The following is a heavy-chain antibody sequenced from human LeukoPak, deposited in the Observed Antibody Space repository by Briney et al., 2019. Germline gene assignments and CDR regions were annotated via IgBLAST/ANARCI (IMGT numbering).Heavy chain of an antibody. CDR3: ARALQPGVYAFDI. J-gene: IGHJ3*02. V-gene: IGHV4-59*01. Sequence: SETLSLTCTVSGVSISSYYWTWIRQPPGEGLEWIGYIYYSGSTNYNPSLKSRVTISVDTSRNQFSLKLSSVTAADTAVYYCARALQPGVYAFDIWGQGTMVTVSS. D-gene: IGHD6-13*01. CDR1: GVSISSYY. CDR2: IYYSGST.